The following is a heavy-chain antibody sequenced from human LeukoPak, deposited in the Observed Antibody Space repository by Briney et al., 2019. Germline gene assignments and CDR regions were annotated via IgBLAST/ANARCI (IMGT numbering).Heavy chain of an antibody. CDR1: GGSISSSSYY. V-gene: IGHV4-39*01. CDR2: IYYSGST. CDR3: ARHGSDYYDSSVGTFDI. D-gene: IGHD3-22*01. Sequence: SETLSLTCTVSGGSISSSSYYWGWIRQPPGKGREWIGSIYYSGSTYYNPSLKSRVTISVDTSKNQFSLKLSSVTAADTAVYYCARHGSDYYDSSVGTFDIWGQGTMVTVSS. J-gene: IGHJ3*02.